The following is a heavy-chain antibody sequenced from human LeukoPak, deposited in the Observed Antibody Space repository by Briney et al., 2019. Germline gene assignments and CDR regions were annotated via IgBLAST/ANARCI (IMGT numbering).Heavy chain of an antibody. CDR2: ISYDGSNK. V-gene: IGHV3-30*04. J-gene: IGHJ3*02. CDR1: GFTFSSYA. Sequence: AGGSLRLSCAASGFTFSSYAMHWVRQAPGKGLEWVAVISYDGSNKYYADSVKGRFTISRDNSKNTLYLQMNSLRAEDTAVYYCARGSGWDDAFDIWGQGTMVTVSS. CDR3: ARGSGWDDAFDI. D-gene: IGHD6-19*01.